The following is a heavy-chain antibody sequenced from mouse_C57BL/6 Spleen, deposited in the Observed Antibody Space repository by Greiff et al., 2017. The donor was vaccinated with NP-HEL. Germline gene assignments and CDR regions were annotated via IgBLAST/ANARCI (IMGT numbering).Heavy chain of an antibody. J-gene: IGHJ1*03. CDR2: IYPGDGDT. D-gene: IGHD2-3*01. CDR1: GYAFSSYW. Sequence: VQLQQSGAELVKPGASVKISCKASGYAFSSYWMNWVKQRPGKGLEWIGQIYPGDGDTNYNGKFKGKATLTADKSSSTAYMQLSSLTSEDSAVYFCARDDGYYWYFDVWGTGTTVTVSS. CDR3: ARDDGYYWYFDV. V-gene: IGHV1-80*01.